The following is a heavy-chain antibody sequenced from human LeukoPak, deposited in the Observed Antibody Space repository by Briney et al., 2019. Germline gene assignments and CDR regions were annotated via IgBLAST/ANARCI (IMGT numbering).Heavy chain of an antibody. Sequence: SETLSLTCAVSGYSISSGYYWGWIRQPPGKGLEWIGSIYHSGSTYYNPSLKSRVTISVDTSKNQFSLKLSSVTAADTAVYYCTQYSSSASLLLWGQGTLVTVSS. J-gene: IGHJ4*02. D-gene: IGHD6-13*01. CDR2: IYHSGST. CDR3: TQYSSSASLLL. CDR1: GYSISSGYY. V-gene: IGHV4-38-2*01.